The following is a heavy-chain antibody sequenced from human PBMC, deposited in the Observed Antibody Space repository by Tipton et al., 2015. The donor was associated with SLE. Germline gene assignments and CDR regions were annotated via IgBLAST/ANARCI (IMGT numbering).Heavy chain of an antibody. CDR3: ARRVVDRYSYGKNYLDY. D-gene: IGHD5-18*01. J-gene: IGHJ4*02. CDR1: GGSISSYY. V-gene: IGHV4-4*08. Sequence: TLSLTCSVSGGSISSYYWSWIRQPPGKGLEWIGYIYTSGSTKSNPSLRSRVTISVDTSKNQFSLKLSSVTATDTSVYFCARRVVDRYSYGKNYLDYWGQGILVTVSS. CDR2: IYTSGST.